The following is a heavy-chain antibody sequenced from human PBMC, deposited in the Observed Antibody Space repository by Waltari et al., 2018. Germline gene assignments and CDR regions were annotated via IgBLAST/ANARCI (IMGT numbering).Heavy chain of an antibody. J-gene: IGHJ5*02. Sequence: QVQLQESGPGLVKPSETLSLTCAVSGYSISSGYYWRWLRQPPGKGLEWIGSIYHSGSTYYNPSLKSRVTISVDTSKNQFSLKLSSVTAADTAVYYCARARGSYSEWFDPWGQGTLVTVSS. CDR1: GYSISSGYY. V-gene: IGHV4-38-2*01. CDR3: ARARGSYSEWFDP. CDR2: IYHSGST. D-gene: IGHD1-26*01.